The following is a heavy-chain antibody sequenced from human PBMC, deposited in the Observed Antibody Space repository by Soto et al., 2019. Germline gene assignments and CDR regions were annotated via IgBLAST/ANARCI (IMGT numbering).Heavy chain of an antibody. J-gene: IGHJ6*02. D-gene: IGHD1-26*01. Sequence: QAQLVQSGAEVKKPGSSVKVSCKASGGTFSSYAISWVRQAPGQGLEWMGGIIPIFGTANYAQKFQGRVTITADESTSTAYMELSSLRSEDTAVYYCARGYSKELKYSGSYYAVGYGMDVWGQGTTVTVSS. CDR1: GGTFSSYA. CDR2: IIPIFGTA. CDR3: ARGYSKELKYSGSYYAVGYGMDV. V-gene: IGHV1-69*01.